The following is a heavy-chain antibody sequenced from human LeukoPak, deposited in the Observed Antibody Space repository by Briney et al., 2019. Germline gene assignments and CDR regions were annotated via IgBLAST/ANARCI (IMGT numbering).Heavy chain of an antibody. D-gene: IGHD6-19*01. CDR2: TYHRSKWYN. V-gene: IGHV6-1*01. J-gene: IGHJ6*02. Sequence: SQTLSLTCAISGDSVSSNSAAWNWIRQSPSRGLEWLGRTYHRSKWYNDYAVSVKSRITINPDTSKNQFSLQLNSVTPEDTAVYYCARVGYSSVWTPFAMDVWGQGTTVTVSS. CDR1: GDSVSSNSAA. CDR3: ARVGYSSVWTPFAMDV.